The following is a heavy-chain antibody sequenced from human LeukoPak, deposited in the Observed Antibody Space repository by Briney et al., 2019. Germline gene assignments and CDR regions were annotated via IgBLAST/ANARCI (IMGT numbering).Heavy chain of an antibody. J-gene: IGHJ4*02. CDR1: GFTFSNYW. CDR3: ARSNQADDY. CDR2: ISSDGSST. D-gene: IGHD4-11*01. Sequence: GGSLRLSCAASGFTFSNYWMHWVRQAAGKGLVWVSRISSDGSSTSYADSVKGRFTISRDNAKNTLYLQTNSLRAEDTAVYYCARSNQADDYWGQGTLVTVSS. V-gene: IGHV3-74*01.